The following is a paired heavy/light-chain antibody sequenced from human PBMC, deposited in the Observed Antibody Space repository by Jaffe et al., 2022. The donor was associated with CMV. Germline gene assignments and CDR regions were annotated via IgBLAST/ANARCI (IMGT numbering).Heavy chain of an antibody. CDR2: IYSGGST. V-gene: IGHV3-66*01. J-gene: IGHJ4*02. Sequence: EVQLVESGGGLVQPGGSLRLSCAASGFTVSSNYMSWVRQAPGKGLEWVSVIYSGGSTYYADSVKGRFTISRDNAKNSLYLQMNSLRAEDTALYYCAKAPLRYNWNYAVFDYWGQGTLVTVSS. CDR3: AKAPLRYNWNYAVFDY. CDR1: GFTVSSNY. D-gene: IGHD1-7*01.
Light chain of an antibody. CDR3: QQYGSSPWGT. J-gene: IGKJ1*01. CDR1: QSVSSSY. V-gene: IGKV3-20*01. Sequence: EIVLTQSPGTLSLSPGERATLSCRASQSVSSSYLAWYQQKPGQAPRLLIYGASSRATGIPDRFSGSGSGTDFTLTISRLEPEDFAVYYCQQYGSSPWGTFGQGTKVEIK. CDR2: GAS.